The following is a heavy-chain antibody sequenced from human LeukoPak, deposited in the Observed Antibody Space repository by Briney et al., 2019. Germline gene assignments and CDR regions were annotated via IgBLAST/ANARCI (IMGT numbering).Heavy chain of an antibody. CDR2: ISSSGSTI. CDR3: AKDLEVAMATVGDY. D-gene: IGHD5-24*01. Sequence: RGSLRLSCAASGFTFSDYYVSWIRQAPGKGLECVSYISSSGSTIYYADSVKGRFTISRDNAKNSLYLQMNSLRTEDTALYYCAKDLEVAMATVGDYWGQGTLVTVSS. CDR1: GFTFSDYY. J-gene: IGHJ4*02. V-gene: IGHV3-11*01.